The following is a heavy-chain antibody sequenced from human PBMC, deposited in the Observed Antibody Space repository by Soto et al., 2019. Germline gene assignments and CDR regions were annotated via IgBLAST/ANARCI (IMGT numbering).Heavy chain of an antibody. CDR2: ISCDGSNK. V-gene: IGHV3-30*18. D-gene: IGHD3-10*01. Sequence: GGSLRLSCAASGFTFSSYGMHWVRQAPGKGLEWVAVISCDGSNKYYVDSVKGRFTISRDNSKNTLYLQMNSLRAEDTAVYYCAKDSGRKRGLMVRGKPTYYFDYWGQGTLVTVSS. CDR1: GFTFSSYG. J-gene: IGHJ4*02. CDR3: AKDSGRKRGLMVRGKPTYYFDY.